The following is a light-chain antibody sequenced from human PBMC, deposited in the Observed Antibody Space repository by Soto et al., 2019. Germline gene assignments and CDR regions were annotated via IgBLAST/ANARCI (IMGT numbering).Light chain of an antibody. CDR3: QQYGSSPFT. V-gene: IGKV3-20*01. Sequence: EFVLTQSPGTPSLSPGERATLSCRASQSVSSSYLAWYQQKPGQAPRLLIYGASSRATGIPDRFSGSGSGTDFTLTISRLEPEDFAVYYCQQYGSSPFTFGPGTTVDIK. CDR1: QSVSSSY. J-gene: IGKJ3*01. CDR2: GAS.